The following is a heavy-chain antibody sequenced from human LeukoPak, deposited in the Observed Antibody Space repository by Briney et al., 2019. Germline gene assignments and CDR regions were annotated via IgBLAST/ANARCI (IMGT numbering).Heavy chain of an antibody. V-gene: IGHV1-2*02. CDR2: INPNSGGT. D-gene: IGHD2-2*01. CDR3: ARAPLYCSSTSCYSDWFDP. Sequence: ASVKVSCKASGYTFTGYYMHWVRQAPGQGLEWMGWINPNSGGTNYAQKFQGRVTMTRDTSISTAYMELGRLRSDDTAVYYCARAPLYCSSTSCYSDWFDPWGQGTLVTVSS. CDR1: GYTFTGYY. J-gene: IGHJ5*02.